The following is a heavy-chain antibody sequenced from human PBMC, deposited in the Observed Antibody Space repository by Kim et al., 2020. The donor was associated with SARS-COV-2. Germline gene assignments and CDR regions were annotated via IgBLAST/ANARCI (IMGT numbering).Heavy chain of an antibody. CDR3: ARDKARDSRPNFGF. J-gene: IGHJ4*02. CDR1: GFTFSNYA. V-gene: IGHV3-30-3*01. CDR2: ISDDGSNK. Sequence: GGSLRLSCAASGFTFSNYAMHWVRQAPGKGLEWVAVISDDGSNKYSADSVKGRFTISRDNSRSTLYLQMNRLRSDDTALYYCARDKARDSRPNFGFWGQGTLVTVSS.